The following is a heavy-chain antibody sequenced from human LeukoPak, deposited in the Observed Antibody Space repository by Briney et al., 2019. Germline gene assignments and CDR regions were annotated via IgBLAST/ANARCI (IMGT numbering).Heavy chain of an antibody. CDR3: ARDFGDYLHFDY. CDR1: GFTFSDYS. CDR2: IRYDGNNK. Sequence: GGSLRLSCAASGFTFSDYSMHWVRQAPGKGLNWVAFIRYDGNNKYYADSVKGRFTISRDNSKNMLYLEMNSLSTEDTAVYYCARDFGDYLHFDYWGQGTLVTVSS. V-gene: IGHV3-30*02. J-gene: IGHJ4*02. D-gene: IGHD4-17*01.